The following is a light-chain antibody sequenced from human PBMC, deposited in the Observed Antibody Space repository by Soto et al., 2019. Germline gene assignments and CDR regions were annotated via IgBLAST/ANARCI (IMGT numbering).Light chain of an antibody. CDR2: EVS. V-gene: IGLV2-14*01. CDR3: SSYTSSSTLV. J-gene: IGLJ1*01. CDR1: SSDVGGYNY. Sequence: QSALSQPASVSGSPGQSITISCTGTSSDVGGYNYVSWYQQHPGKAPKLMSYEVSNRPSGVSNRFSGSKSGNTASLTISGLQAEDEADYYCSSYTSSSTLVFGTGTKVTVL.